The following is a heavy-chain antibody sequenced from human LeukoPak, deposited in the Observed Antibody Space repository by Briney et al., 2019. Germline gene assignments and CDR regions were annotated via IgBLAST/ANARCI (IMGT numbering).Heavy chain of an antibody. CDR1: GFTFSSYA. Sequence: GGSLRLSCAASGFTFSSYAMSWVRQAPGKGLEWVSAISGSGGSTYYADSVKGRFTISRDNSNNTLYLQMNSLRAEDTAVYYCAKGSDCGGDCYLEGYFDYWGQGTLVTVSS. CDR2: ISGSGGST. J-gene: IGHJ4*02. V-gene: IGHV3-23*01. CDR3: AKGSDCGGDCYLEGYFDY. D-gene: IGHD2-21*02.